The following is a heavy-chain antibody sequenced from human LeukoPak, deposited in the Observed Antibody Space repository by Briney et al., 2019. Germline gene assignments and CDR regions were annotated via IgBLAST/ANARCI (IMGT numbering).Heavy chain of an antibody. CDR3: ARVGGYSGYDWGWFDP. CDR2: IYYSGST. D-gene: IGHD5-12*01. CDR1: GGSVSSGSYY. Sequence: SETLSLTCTVSGGSVSSGSYYWSWIRQPPGKGLEWIGYIYYSGSTNYNPSLKSRVTISVDTSKNQFSLKLSSVTAADTAVYYCARVGGYSGYDWGWFDPWGQETLVTVSS. J-gene: IGHJ5*02. V-gene: IGHV4-61*01.